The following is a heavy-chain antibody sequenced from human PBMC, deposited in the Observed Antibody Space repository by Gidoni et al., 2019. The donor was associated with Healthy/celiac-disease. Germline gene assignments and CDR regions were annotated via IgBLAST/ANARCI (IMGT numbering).Heavy chain of an antibody. J-gene: IGHJ3*02. CDR3: TTEGSHFSGSYLPHAFDI. CDR2: IKSKTDGGTT. V-gene: IGHV3-15*07. CDR1: TFSNAW. Sequence: TFSNAWMNWVRQAPGKGLEWVGRIKSKTDGGTTDYAAPVKGRFTISRDDSKNTLYLQMNSLKTEDTAVYYCTTEGSHFSGSYLPHAFDIWGQGTMVTVSS. D-gene: IGHD1-26*01.